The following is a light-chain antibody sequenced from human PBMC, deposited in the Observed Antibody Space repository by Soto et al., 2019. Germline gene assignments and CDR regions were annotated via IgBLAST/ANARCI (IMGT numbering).Light chain of an antibody. Sequence: QSVLTQPPSASGTPGQRVSISCSGSNSNIGSNTVNWYQQVPGAAPKLLIYSNNQRPSGVPDRFSASKSATSASVAISGLQYEDEADYYCASWDDSLNGVVFGGGTKLTVL. V-gene: IGLV1-44*01. CDR1: NSNIGSNT. CDR2: SNN. CDR3: ASWDDSLNGVV. J-gene: IGLJ2*01.